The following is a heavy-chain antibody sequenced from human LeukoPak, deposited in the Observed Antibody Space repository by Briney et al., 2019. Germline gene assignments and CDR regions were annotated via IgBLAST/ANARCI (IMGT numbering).Heavy chain of an antibody. CDR2: TNPDSGGT. CDR3: ARVRGIRDAFDF. Sequence: ASVKVSCKTSGYTFTYYYMHWVRQAPGQGLEWMGWTNPDSGGTNYAQRFQGRVTMTRDTSSSTAYMELSRLRSDDMAVYYCARVRGIRDAFDFWGQGTMVTVSS. D-gene: IGHD1-14*01. J-gene: IGHJ3*01. V-gene: IGHV1-2*02. CDR1: GYTFTYYY.